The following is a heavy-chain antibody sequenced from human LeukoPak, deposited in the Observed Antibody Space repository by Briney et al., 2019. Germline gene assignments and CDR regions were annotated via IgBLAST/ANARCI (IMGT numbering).Heavy chain of an antibody. Sequence: PGGSLRLSCAAYGFTFSSYSMNWVRQAPGKGLEWVSSISSSSSYIYYADSVKGRFTISRDNAKNSLYLQMNSLRAEDTAVYYCARGGLYYYDSSGSTTNFYWGQGTLVTVSS. CDR3: ARGGLYYYDSSGSTTNFY. D-gene: IGHD3-22*01. CDR1: GFTFSSYS. V-gene: IGHV3-21*01. J-gene: IGHJ4*02. CDR2: ISSSSSYI.